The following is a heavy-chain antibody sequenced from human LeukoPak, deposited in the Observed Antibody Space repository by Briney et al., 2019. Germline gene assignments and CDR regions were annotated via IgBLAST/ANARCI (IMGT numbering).Heavy chain of an antibody. CDR3: ARDPFDV. CDR1: GGSISSYY. V-gene: IGHV4-59*01. CDR2: IYYSGST. Sequence: PSETLSLTCTVSGGSISSYYWSWIRQPPGKGLEWIGYIYYSGSTNYNPSLKSRVTISVDTSKNQFSLKLSSVTAADTAVYYCARDPFDVWGKGTTVTVSS. J-gene: IGHJ6*04.